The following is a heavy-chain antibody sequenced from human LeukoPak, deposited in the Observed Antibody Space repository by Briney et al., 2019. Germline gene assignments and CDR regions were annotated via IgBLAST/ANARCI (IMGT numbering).Heavy chain of an antibody. D-gene: IGHD3/OR15-3a*01. Sequence: GGSLRLSCAASGFTFSSYAMSWVRQAPGKGLEWVANIKQDGGERYYVDSVRGRFTISRDNSKNSLYLQMNSLRAEDTAVYYCVRDGRPLDYWGQGTLVIVS. CDR3: VRDGRPLDY. J-gene: IGHJ4*02. CDR2: IKQDGGER. CDR1: GFTFSSYA. V-gene: IGHV3-7*01.